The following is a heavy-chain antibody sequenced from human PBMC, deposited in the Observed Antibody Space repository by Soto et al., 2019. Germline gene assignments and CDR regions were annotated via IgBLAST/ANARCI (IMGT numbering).Heavy chain of an antibody. Sequence: GGSLRLSCAASGFTFSSYGMHWVRQAPGKGLEWVAVIWYDGSNKYYADSVKGRFTISRDNSKNTLYLQMNSLRAEDTAVYYCARGWYPGRPGIAAAPTPGGYWGQGTLVTVSS. CDR1: GFTFSSYG. V-gene: IGHV3-33*01. CDR3: ARGWYPGRPGIAAAPTPGGY. CDR2: IWYDGSNK. D-gene: IGHD6-13*01. J-gene: IGHJ4*02.